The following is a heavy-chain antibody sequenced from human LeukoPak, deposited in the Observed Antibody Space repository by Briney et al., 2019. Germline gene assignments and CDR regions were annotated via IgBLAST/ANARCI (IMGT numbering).Heavy chain of an antibody. Sequence: ASVKVSCKASGYTFTSYGISWVRQAPGQGLEWMGWISAYNSNTNYARKLQGRVTMTTDTSTSTAYMELRSLRSDDTAVYYCARGIAVAFPLDYWGQGTLVTVSS. V-gene: IGHV1-18*01. J-gene: IGHJ4*02. CDR1: GYTFTSYG. CDR2: ISAYNSNT. CDR3: ARGIAVAFPLDY. D-gene: IGHD6-19*01.